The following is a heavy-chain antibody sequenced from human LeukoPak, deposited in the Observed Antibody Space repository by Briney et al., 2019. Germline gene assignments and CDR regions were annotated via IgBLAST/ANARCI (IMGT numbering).Heavy chain of an antibody. D-gene: IGHD3-22*01. Sequence: GASVKVSCKASGYTFTSYAMHWVRQAPGQRLEWMGWINAGNGNTKYSQKFQGRVTITRDTSASTAYMELSSLRSEDTAEYYCARYDSSGYYYRMASFDYWGQGTLVTVSS. CDR3: ARYDSSGYYYRMASFDY. CDR1: GYTFTSYA. V-gene: IGHV1-3*01. J-gene: IGHJ4*02. CDR2: INAGNGNT.